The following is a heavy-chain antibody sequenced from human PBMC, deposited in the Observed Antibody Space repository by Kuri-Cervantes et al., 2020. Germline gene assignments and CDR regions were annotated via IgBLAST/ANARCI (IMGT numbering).Heavy chain of an antibody. CDR3: ASKDRRNYYFDR. Sequence: GSLRLSCTVSGGSISSYYWSWIRQPPGKGLEWIGYIYYSGSTNYNPSLKSRVTISVDTSKNQFSLKLSSVTAADTAVYYCASKDRRNYYFDRWGQGTLVTVSS. CDR1: GGSISSYY. V-gene: IGHV4-59*01. D-gene: IGHD2-15*01. CDR2: IYYSGST. J-gene: IGHJ4*02.